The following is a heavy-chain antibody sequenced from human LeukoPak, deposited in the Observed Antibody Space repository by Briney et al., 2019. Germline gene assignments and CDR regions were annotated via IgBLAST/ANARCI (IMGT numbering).Heavy chain of an antibody. J-gene: IGHJ4*02. CDR1: GFTVNNNY. CDR2: IYSGGST. Sequence: GGSLRLSCAASGFTVNNNYMSWVRQAPGKGLEWVSIIYSGGSTYYADSVKGRFTISRDNSKSTLYLQMNSLRAEDTAVYYCAKGVKGYYYDSSGYSDYWGQGTLVTVSS. CDR3: AKGVKGYYYDSSGYSDY. D-gene: IGHD3-22*01. V-gene: IGHV3-53*01.